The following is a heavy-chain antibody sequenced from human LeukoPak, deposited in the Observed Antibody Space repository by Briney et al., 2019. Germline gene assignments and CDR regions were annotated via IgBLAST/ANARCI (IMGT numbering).Heavy chain of an antibody. V-gene: IGHV4-4*07. Sequence: SETLSLTCTVSGASIRSYYWSWIRQPAGKGLEWIGRTYTRGSTNYNPSLKSRVTMSVDASTNQFSLKLTSVTAADTAIYYCARDSGIAVAGFDYWGRGTLITVSS. D-gene: IGHD6-19*01. J-gene: IGHJ4*02. CDR3: ARDSGIAVAGFDY. CDR1: GASIRSYY. CDR2: TYTRGST.